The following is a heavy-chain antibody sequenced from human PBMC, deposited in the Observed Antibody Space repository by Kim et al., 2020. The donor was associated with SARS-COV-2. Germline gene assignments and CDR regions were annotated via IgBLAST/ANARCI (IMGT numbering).Heavy chain of an antibody. D-gene: IGHD2-15*01. CDR3: AKRMGTFCGGGRCPPGQGTFDM. CDR2: ISYDGSRE. J-gene: IGHJ3*02. Sequence: GGSLRLSSAASGFTFSNYGMHWVRQAPGKGLEWLAVISYDGSREYYADSVKGRFTISRDNSKNTLYLQMNSLRAEDTAVYYCAKRMGTFCGGGRCPPGQGTFDMWGQGTMVTVSS. V-gene: IGHV3-30*18. CDR1: GFTFSNYG.